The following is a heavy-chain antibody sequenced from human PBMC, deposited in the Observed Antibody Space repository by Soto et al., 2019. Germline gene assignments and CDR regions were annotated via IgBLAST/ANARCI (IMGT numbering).Heavy chain of an antibody. CDR1: GYTFYTYG. V-gene: IGHV1-18*01. J-gene: IGHJ4*02. CDR2: INVYNGNT. Sequence: QVRLVRSEHEVKKPGASVKVSCKTFGYTFYTYGISWVRQAPGQGLEWMGWINVYNGNTNYAQNLQDRVTLTTDTSTNTAYMELRSLRSDDTAVYFCARGGYYGSGSYYIYFDFWGQGTPVTVSS. D-gene: IGHD3-10*01. CDR3: ARGGYYGSGSYYIYFDF.